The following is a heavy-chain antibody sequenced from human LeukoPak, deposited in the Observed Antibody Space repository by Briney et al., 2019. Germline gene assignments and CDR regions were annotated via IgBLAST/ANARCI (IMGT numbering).Heavy chain of an antibody. CDR1: GYTSTSYV. CDR2: ISAYNGNT. J-gene: IGHJ5*02. D-gene: IGHD2-2*01. V-gene: IGHV1-18*01. CDR3: ARGLASWGGNIWFDP. Sequence: ASVKVPCKPSGYTSTSYVISSVRQAPGPGREWMGWISAYNGNTNYAQKLQGRVTMTTDTSTSTAYMELRSLRSDDTAVYYCARGLASWGGNIWFDPWGQGTLVTVSS.